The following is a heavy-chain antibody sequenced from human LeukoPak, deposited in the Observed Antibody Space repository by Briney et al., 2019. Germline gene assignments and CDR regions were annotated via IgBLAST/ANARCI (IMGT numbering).Heavy chain of an antibody. D-gene: IGHD2-15*01. J-gene: IGHJ4*02. CDR3: ARAVVVVAATHFDY. V-gene: IGHV4-59*01. CDR2: IYYSGST. CDR1: GGSFSGYY. Sequence: SETLSLTCAVYGGSFSGYYWSWIRQPPGKGLEWIGYIYYSGSTNYNPSLKSRVTISVDTSKNQFSLKLSSVTAADTAVYYCARAVVVVAATHFDYWGQGTLVTVSS.